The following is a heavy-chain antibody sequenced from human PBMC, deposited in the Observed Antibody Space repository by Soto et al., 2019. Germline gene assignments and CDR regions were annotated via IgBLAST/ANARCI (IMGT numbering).Heavy chain of an antibody. J-gene: IGHJ4*02. V-gene: IGHV3-21*01. Sequence: PGGSLRLSCAASGFTFSSFTMNWVRQAPGKGLEWVSSISSSSSYIYYADSVKGRFTISRDNARNSLYLQMNSLRAEDTAVYYCARENYYDSSGYWFYWGQGTLVTVSS. CDR2: ISSSSSYI. CDR3: ARENYYDSSGYWFY. CDR1: GFTFSSFT. D-gene: IGHD3-22*01.